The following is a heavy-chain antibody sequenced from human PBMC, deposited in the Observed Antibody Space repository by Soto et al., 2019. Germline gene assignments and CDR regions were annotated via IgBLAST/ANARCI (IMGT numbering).Heavy chain of an antibody. V-gene: IGHV1-69*06. D-gene: IGHD4-4*01. J-gene: IGHJ6*02. Sequence: SVKVSCKASGGTFSSYAISWVRQAPGQGLEWMGGIIPIFGTANYAQKFQGRVTITADKSTSTAYMELSSLRSEDTAVYYCARGALTKLTTYYYGMDVWGQGTTVTVYS. CDR1: GGTFSSYA. CDR2: IIPIFGTA. CDR3: ARGALTKLTTYYYGMDV.